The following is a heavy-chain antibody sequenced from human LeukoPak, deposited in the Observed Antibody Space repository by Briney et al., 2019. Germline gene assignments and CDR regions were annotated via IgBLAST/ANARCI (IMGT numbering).Heavy chain of an antibody. CDR1: GFTFSSYA. D-gene: IGHD6-19*01. CDR2: ISYDGSNK. J-gene: IGHJ4*02. V-gene: IGHV3-30-3*01. CDR3: ARGEAGQFDY. Sequence: GSLRLSCAASGFTFSSYAMHWVRQAPGKGLEWVAVISYDGSNKYYADSVKGRFTISRDNSKNTLYLQMNSLRAEDTAVYYCARGEAGQFDYWGQGTLVTVSS.